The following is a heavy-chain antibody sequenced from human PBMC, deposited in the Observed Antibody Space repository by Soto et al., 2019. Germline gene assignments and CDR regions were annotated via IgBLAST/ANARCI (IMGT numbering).Heavy chain of an antibody. CDR3: ARSPRSGYSSSWFPFDY. CDR2: ISGSGGST. V-gene: IGHV3-23*01. J-gene: IGHJ4*02. CDR1: GFTFSSDA. Sequence: GGSLRLSCAASGFTFSSDAMSWVRQAPGKGLEWVSAISGSGGSTYYADSVKGRLTISRDNSKNTLYLQMNSLRAEDTAVYYCARSPRSGYSSSWFPFDYWGQGTLVTVSS. D-gene: IGHD6-13*01.